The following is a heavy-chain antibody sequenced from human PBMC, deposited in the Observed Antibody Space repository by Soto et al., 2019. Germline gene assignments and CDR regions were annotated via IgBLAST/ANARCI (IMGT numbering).Heavy chain of an antibody. D-gene: IGHD4-17*01. CDR2: IKQDGSEK. V-gene: IGHV3-7*01. CDR3: ARDWRDDYGDYNYYYYYGMDV. Sequence: GGSLRLSCAASGFTFSSYWMSWVRQAPGKGLEWVTNIKQDGSEKYYVDSVKGRFTISRDNAKNSLYLQMNSLRAEDTAVYYCARDWRDDYGDYNYYYYYGMDVWGQGTTVTVSS. CDR1: GFTFSSYW. J-gene: IGHJ6*02.